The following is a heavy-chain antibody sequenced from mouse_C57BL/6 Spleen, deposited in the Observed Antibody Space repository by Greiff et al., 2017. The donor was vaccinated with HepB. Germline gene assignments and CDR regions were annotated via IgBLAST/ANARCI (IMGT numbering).Heavy chain of an antibody. V-gene: IGHV5-12*01. J-gene: IGHJ2*01. CDR1: GFTFSDYY. D-gene: IGHD2-1*01. Sequence: EVKLVESGGGLVQPGGSLKLSCAASGFTFSDYYMYWVRQTPEKRLEWVAYISNGGGSTYYPDTVKGRFTISRDNAKNTLYLQMSRLKSEDTAMYYCARHVLLSFDYWGQGTTLTVSS. CDR3: ARHVLLSFDY. CDR2: ISNGGGST.